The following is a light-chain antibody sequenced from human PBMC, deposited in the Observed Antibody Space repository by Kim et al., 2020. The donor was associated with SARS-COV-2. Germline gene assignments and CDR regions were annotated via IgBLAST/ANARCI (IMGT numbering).Light chain of an antibody. CDR2: HDD. CDR3: QVWDGRIDKYV. CDR1: NIGSTP. V-gene: IGLV3-21*04. J-gene: IGLJ1*01. Sequence: APGKTAMITGGGDNIGSTPVHWYQQKPGQAPVLVISHDDDRPSGTPERFSGSHSGNTATLTVSRVEAGDEADYYCQVWDGRIDKYVFGTGTKVTVL.